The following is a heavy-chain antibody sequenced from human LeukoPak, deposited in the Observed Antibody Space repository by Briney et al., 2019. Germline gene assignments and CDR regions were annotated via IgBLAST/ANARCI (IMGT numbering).Heavy chain of an antibody. CDR2: IYYSGST. D-gene: IGHD4-17*01. CDR1: GGSISSGDYY. CDR3: ARGANFGDSGLDAFDI. V-gene: IGHV4-30-4*02. J-gene: IGHJ3*02. Sequence: SETLSLTCTVSGGSISSGDYYWSWIRQPPGKGLEWIGYIYYSGSTYYNPSLKSRVTISVDTSKNQFSLKLSSVTAADTAVYYCARGANFGDSGLDAFDIWGQGTMVTVSS.